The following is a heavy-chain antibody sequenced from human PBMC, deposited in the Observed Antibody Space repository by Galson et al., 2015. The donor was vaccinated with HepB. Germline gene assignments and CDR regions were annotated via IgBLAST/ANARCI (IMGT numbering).Heavy chain of an antibody. CDR2: INPNSGGT. Sequence: SVKVSCKASGYTFTGYYMHWVRQAPGQGLEWMGRINPNSGGTNYAQKFQGRVTMTRDTSISTAYMELSRLRSDDTAVYYCAREWRYCSSTSCYYYYYMDVWGKGTTVTVSS. D-gene: IGHD2-2*01. J-gene: IGHJ6*03. CDR3: AREWRYCSSTSCYYYYYMDV. CDR1: GYTFTGYY. V-gene: IGHV1-2*06.